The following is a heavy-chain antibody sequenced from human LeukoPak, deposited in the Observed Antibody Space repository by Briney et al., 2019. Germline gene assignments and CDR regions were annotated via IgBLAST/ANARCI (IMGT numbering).Heavy chain of an antibody. CDR1: GASISSDY. CDR2: IYYSGST. J-gene: IGHJ3*02. Sequence: KTSETLSLTCSVSGASISSDYWTWVRQPPGKGLEWIGYIYYSGSTNYNPSLKSRVTISLDTSKNQFSLKLSSVTAADTAVYYCARESPYDGAFDIWGQGTVVTVSS. CDR3: ARESPYDGAFDI. D-gene: IGHD5-12*01. V-gene: IGHV4-59*01.